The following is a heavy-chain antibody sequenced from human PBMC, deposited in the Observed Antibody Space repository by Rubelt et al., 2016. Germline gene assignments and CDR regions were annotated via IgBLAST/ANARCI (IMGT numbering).Heavy chain of an antibody. CDR2: INPNSGGT. V-gene: IGHV1-2*02. CDR1: GYTFTGYY. D-gene: IGHD3-10*01. Sequence: ASGYTFTGYYMHWVRQAPGQGLEWMGWINPNSGGTNYAQKFQGRVTMTTDTSTSTAYMELRSLRSDDTAVYYCARGGSVNIDAFDIWGQGTMVTVSS. CDR3: ARGGSVNIDAFDI. J-gene: IGHJ3*02.